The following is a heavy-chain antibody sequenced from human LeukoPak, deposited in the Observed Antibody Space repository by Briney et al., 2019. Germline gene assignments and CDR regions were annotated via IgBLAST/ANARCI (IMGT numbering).Heavy chain of an antibody. CDR3: AREPGYDSSGYYSAYFQH. V-gene: IGHV1-46*01. CDR2: INPSGGST. CDR1: GYTFTSYY. Sequence: ASVKVSCKASGYTFTSYYMHWVRQAPGQGLEWMGIINPSGGSTSYAQKLQGRVTMTRDTSTSTVYMELSSLRSEDTAVYYCAREPGYDSSGYYSAYFQHWGQGTLVTVSS. D-gene: IGHD3-22*01. J-gene: IGHJ1*01.